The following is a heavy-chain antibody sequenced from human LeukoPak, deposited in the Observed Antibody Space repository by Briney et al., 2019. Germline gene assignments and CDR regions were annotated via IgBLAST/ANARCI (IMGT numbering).Heavy chain of an antibody. D-gene: IGHD2-15*01. J-gene: IGHJ3*02. CDR2: ITYDRGDK. V-gene: IGHV3-30*02. Sequence: GGSLRLSCVASGFTFSKYGMHWVRQAPGKGLEWVAFITYDRGDKYYADSVKGRFTISRDNSKNTLYLQMNSLRAEDTAVYYCAKDSYYCSGGSCSLVYNAFDIWGQGTMVTVSS. CDR1: GFTFSKYG. CDR3: AKDSYYCSGGSCSLVYNAFDI.